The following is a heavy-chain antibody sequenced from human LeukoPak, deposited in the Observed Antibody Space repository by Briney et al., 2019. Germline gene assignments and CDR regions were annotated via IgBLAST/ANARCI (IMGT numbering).Heavy chain of an antibody. CDR2: IYYSGST. D-gene: IGHD7-27*01. J-gene: IGHJ2*01. CDR1: GGSISRYY. CDR3: ARGANWAYWFFDL. V-gene: IGHV4-59*01. Sequence: SETLSLTCTVSGGSISRYYWTWIRQPPGKGLELIGYIYYSGSTKYNPSLKSRVSISLDTSKNQFSLKLTSVTAADTAVYHCARGANWAYWFFDLWGRGTLVSVSS.